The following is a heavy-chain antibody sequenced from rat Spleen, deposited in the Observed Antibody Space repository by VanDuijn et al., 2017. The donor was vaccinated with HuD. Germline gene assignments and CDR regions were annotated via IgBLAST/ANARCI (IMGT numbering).Heavy chain of an antibody. J-gene: IGHJ3*01. CDR3: ATEGRFAY. V-gene: IGHV6-6*01. CDR2: IKAKSNNYAT. Sequence: EVQVLESGGGSVQPGNSLKLSCATSGFTFSSAWMYWYRQFPEKRLEWIARIKAKSNNYATDYTESVKGRFTISRDDSKSSIYLQMNNLKAEDTAIYYCATEGRFAYWGQGTLVTVSS. D-gene: IGHD1-11*01. CDR1: GFTFSSAW.